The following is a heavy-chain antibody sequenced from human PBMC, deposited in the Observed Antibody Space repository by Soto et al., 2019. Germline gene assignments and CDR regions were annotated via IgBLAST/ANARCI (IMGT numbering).Heavy chain of an antibody. V-gene: IGHV1-18*01. CDR3: ARDPESTMVRGVIPKGWFDP. D-gene: IGHD3-10*01. Sequence: GASVKVSCKASGYTFTSYGISWVRQAPGQGLEWMGWVSAYNGNTNYAQKLQGRVTMTTDTSTSTAYMELRSLRSDDTAVYYCARDPESTMVRGVIPKGWFDPWGQGTLVTVSS. CDR1: GYTFTSYG. J-gene: IGHJ5*02. CDR2: VSAYNGNT.